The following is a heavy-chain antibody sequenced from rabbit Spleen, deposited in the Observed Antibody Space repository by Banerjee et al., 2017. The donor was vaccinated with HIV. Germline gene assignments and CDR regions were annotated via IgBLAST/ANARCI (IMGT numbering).Heavy chain of an antibody. CDR3: ARDLVGVIGWNFNL. Sequence: QEQLEESGGGLVKPEGSLTLTCKASGFSFNARDVMSWVRQAPGKGLEWIACINTATGKAVYASWAKGRFTISKTSSTTVTLQMTSLTAADTATYFCARDLVGVIGWNFNLWGPGTLVTVS. V-gene: IGHV1S45*01. J-gene: IGHJ4*01. CDR1: GFSFNARDV. CDR2: INTATGKA. D-gene: IGHD1-1*01.